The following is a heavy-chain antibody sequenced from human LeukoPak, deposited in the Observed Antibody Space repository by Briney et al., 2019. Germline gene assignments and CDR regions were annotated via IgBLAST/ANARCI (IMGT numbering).Heavy chain of an antibody. CDR3: ARVASTGNFGRVWDWFDP. CDR1: GFTFDDYT. V-gene: IGHV3-43*01. D-gene: IGHD3-3*01. Sequence: PGGSLRLSCAASGFTFDDYTMHWVRQAPGKGLEWVSLISWDGGSTYYADSVKGRFTISRDNAKNSLYLQMNSLRAEDTAVYYCARVASTGNFGRVWDWFDPWGQGTLVTVSS. J-gene: IGHJ5*02. CDR2: ISWDGGST.